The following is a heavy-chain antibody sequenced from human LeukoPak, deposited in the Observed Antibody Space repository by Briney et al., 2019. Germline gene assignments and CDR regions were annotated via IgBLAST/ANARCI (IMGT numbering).Heavy chain of an antibody. J-gene: IGHJ4*02. CDR1: GFTFSSYS. CDR3: ARIGYSSSSFDY. V-gene: IGHV3-21*01. CDR2: ISSSSSYI. D-gene: IGHD6-6*01. Sequence: GGSLRLSCAASGFTFSSYSMNWVRQAPGKGLEWVSSISSSSSYIYYADSVKGRFTISRDNAKNSVYLQMNSLRAEDTALYYCARIGYSSSSFDYWGQGTLVTVSS.